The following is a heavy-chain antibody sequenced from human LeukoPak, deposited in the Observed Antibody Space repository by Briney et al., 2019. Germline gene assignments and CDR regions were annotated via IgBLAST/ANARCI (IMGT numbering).Heavy chain of an antibody. V-gene: IGHV3-23*01. CDR3: AKALSRPQYYNYYGMDV. J-gene: IGHJ6*02. Sequence: GGSLRLSCAASEFTFRSYAMSWVRQAPGKGLEWVSTISGSGDSKYYEDSVKGRFTISRDNSKNTLYLQMNSLRAEDTAVYYCAKALSRPQYYNYYGMDVWGQGTTVTVSS. CDR2: ISGSGDSK. CDR1: EFTFRSYA. D-gene: IGHD6-6*01.